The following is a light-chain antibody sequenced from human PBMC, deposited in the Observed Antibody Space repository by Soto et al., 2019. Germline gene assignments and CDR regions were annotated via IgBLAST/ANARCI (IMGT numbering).Light chain of an antibody. J-gene: IGKJ5*01. CDR2: PAS. CDR3: QQYNSYPLT. V-gene: IGKV1-5*03. CDR1: QSITNC. Sequence: DIQLTQSPSTLSASVGDKVTITCRASQSITNCIAWFQQKPGQGTKPLIYPASSLESGVPSSLSGSGSGTEFTLSISSLQPDDFATYYCQQYNSYPLTFGQGTLLE.